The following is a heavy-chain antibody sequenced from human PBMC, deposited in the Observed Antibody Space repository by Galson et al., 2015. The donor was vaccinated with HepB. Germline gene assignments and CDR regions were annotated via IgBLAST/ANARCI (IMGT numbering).Heavy chain of an antibody. CDR3: VSEEVYSGYDEESDAFDI. CDR1: GFTFSSYA. J-gene: IGHJ3*02. CDR2: ISSNGGST. V-gene: IGHV3-64D*06. Sequence: SLRLSCAASGFTFSSYAMHWVRQAPGKGLEYVSAISSNGGSTYYADSVKGRFTISRDNSKNTLYLQMGSLRAEDTAVYYCVSEEVYSGYDEESDAFDIWGQGTMVTVSS. D-gene: IGHD5-12*01.